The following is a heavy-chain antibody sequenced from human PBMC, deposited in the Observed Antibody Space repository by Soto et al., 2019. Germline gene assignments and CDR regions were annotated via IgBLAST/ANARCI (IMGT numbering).Heavy chain of an antibody. D-gene: IGHD2-15*01. J-gene: IGHJ6*02. Sequence: GGSLRLSCSASGFTFSGYAMHWVRQAPGKGLEYVSAISSNGGSTYYADSVKGRFTISRDNSKNTLYLQMSSLRAEDTAVYYFVNEGYCSGGSYCGPYYYYGMDVWGQGTTVTVSS. CDR1: GFTFSGYA. V-gene: IGHV3-64D*06. CDR3: VNEGYCSGGSYCGPYYYYGMDV. CDR2: ISSNGGST.